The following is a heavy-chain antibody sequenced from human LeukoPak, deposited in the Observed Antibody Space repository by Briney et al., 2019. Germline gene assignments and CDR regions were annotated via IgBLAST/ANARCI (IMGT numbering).Heavy chain of an antibody. CDR3: ARDPSEGMDV. J-gene: IGHJ6*04. V-gene: IGHV4-59*01. CDR2: IYYSGST. Sequence: SETLSLTCTVSGGSISSYYWSWIRQPLGKGLEWIGYIYYSGSTNYNPSLKSRVTISVDTSKNQFSLKLSSVTAADTAVYYCARDPSEGMDVWGKGTTVTVSS. CDR1: GGSISSYY.